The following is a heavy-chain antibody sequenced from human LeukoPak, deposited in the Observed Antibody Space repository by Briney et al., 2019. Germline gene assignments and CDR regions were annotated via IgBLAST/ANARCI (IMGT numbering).Heavy chain of an antibody. CDR2: VNSDGRSV. D-gene: IGHD6-19*01. CDR3: ARGVSSGLYYFDY. Sequence: GGSLRLSCAASGFTFSNHWMHWVRQAPGKGLVWVSLVNSDGRSVNYADSVKGRFTISRDNAKNTLYLQMNSLRAEDTAIYYCARGVSSGLYYFDYWGQGTLVTVSS. V-gene: IGHV3-74*01. CDR1: GFTFSNHW. J-gene: IGHJ4*02.